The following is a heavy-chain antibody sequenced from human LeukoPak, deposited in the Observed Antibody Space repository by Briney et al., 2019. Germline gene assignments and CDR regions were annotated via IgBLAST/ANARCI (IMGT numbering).Heavy chain of an antibody. J-gene: IGHJ5*02. D-gene: IGHD5-12*01. CDR3: ARVTGYSGYDSRYSQLDWFDP. V-gene: IGHV4-34*01. CDR1: GGSFSGYY. Sequence: SETLSLTCAVYGGSFSGYYWSWIRQPPGKGLEWIGSIYHSGSTYYNPSLKSRVTISVDTSKNQFSLKLSSVTAADTAVYYCARVTGYSGYDSRYSQLDWFDPWGQGTLVTVSS. CDR2: IYHSGST.